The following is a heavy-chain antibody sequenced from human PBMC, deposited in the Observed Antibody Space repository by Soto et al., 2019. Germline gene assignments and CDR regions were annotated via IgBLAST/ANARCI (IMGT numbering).Heavy chain of an antibody. Sequence: QVQLVESGGGVVQPGRSLRLSCAASGFTVSSYAMHWVRQAPGKGLQWVAVISYDGSNKYYADSVKGRFTISRDNSKNTLYLQMNSLRPEDTAVYYCARAIVATSGGGYWGQGTLVTVSS. CDR2: ISYDGSNK. V-gene: IGHV3-30-3*01. D-gene: IGHD5-12*01. CDR1: GFTVSSYA. J-gene: IGHJ4*02. CDR3: ARAIVATSGGGY.